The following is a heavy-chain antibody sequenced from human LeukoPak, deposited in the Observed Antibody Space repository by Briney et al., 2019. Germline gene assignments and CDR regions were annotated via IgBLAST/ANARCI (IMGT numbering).Heavy chain of an antibody. V-gene: IGHV3-33*01. D-gene: IGHD2-2*01. J-gene: IGHJ5*02. CDR2: IWCDGSNK. CDR3: ARDFAPAALTDNWFDP. Sequence: GGSLRLSCAASGFTFSSYGMHWVRQAPGRGLEWVAVIWCDGSNKYYADSVKGRFTISRDNSKNTLYLQMNSLRAEDTAVYYCARDFAPAALTDNWFDPWGQGTLVTVSS. CDR1: GFTFSSYG.